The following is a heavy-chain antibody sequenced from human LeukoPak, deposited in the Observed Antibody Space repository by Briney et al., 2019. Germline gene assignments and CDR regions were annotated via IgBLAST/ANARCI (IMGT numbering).Heavy chain of an antibody. D-gene: IGHD2-15*01. CDR3: ARVRSVSVVVAAKNAFDI. Sequence: ASVKVSCKASGYTFTSYYMHWVRQAPGQGLEWMGIINPSGGSTSYAQKFQGRVTMTRDTSTSTVYMELSSLRSEDTAVYYCARVRSVSVVVAAKNAFDIWGQGTMVTVS. V-gene: IGHV1-46*01. CDR2: INPSGGST. CDR1: GYTFTSYY. J-gene: IGHJ3*02.